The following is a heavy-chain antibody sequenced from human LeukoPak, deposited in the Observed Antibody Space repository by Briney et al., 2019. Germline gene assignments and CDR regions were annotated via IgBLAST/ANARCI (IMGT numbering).Heavy chain of an antibody. CDR1: GLTFSSYW. CDR3: LRCKCELRRVGCYFEY. CDR2: IKQDGSEK. Sequence: GGSLRLSCVASGLTFSSYWMSWGRQAPGKGLEWVANIKQDGSEKYYVDSVKGRFTMSRDNAKTSLYLQMNSLRAEDTAVYYCLRCKCELRRVGCYFEYWGKGALVTVSS. D-gene: IGHD1-26*01. J-gene: IGHJ4*02. V-gene: IGHV3-7*01.